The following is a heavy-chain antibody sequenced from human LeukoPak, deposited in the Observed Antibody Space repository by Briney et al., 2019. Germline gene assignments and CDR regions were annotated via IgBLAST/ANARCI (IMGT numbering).Heavy chain of an antibody. D-gene: IGHD4-17*01. CDR3: ARVEVTINYYYYGMDV. CDR2: IIPILGIA. J-gene: IGHJ6*02. V-gene: IGHV1-69*04. Sequence: APLKLSCKASGGTVTSYAISWVRRAPGQGLEWMGRIIPILGIANYAQKFRGRVTITADKSTSTAYVELSSLRSEDTAVYYCARVEVTINYYYYGMDVWGQGTTVTASS. CDR1: GGTVTSYA.